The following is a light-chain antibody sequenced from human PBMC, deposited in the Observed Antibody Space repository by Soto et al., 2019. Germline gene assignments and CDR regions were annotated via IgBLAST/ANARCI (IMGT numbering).Light chain of an antibody. Sequence: QAVVTQEPTFSVSPGGTVTLTCGLSSGSVSTTYYPHWYQQTPGQAPRTLIYSTNTRSSGVPDRFSGSILGNKAAFTITGAQADDESDYYCVLYMGDGIWMFGGGTKLTVL. CDR1: SGSVSTTYY. CDR2: STN. J-gene: IGLJ3*02. CDR3: VLYMGDGIWM. V-gene: IGLV8-61*01.